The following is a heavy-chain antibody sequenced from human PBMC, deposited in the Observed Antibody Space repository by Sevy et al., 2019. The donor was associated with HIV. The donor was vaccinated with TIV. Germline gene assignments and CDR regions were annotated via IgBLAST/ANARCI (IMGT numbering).Heavy chain of an antibody. D-gene: IGHD2-2*02. CDR1: GFTFSRNA. V-gene: IGHV3-23*01. Sequence: GGSLRLSCAASGFTFSRNAMSWVRQAPGKGLEWASGITGSGGSTYYAHSVKGRFTISRDNSKNTLYLQMNSLSVEDTAVYYCAKVGYCSSTSCYSIYYGMDVWGQGTTVTVSS. CDR2: ITGSGGST. CDR3: AKVGYCSSTSCYSIYYGMDV. J-gene: IGHJ6*02.